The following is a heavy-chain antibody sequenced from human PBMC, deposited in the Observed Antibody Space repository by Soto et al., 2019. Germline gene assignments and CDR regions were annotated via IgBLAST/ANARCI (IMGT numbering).Heavy chain of an antibody. D-gene: IGHD5-12*01. V-gene: IGHV4-31*03. CDR1: GGSISSVGYY. J-gene: IGHJ4*02. CDR3: ALGDGYKLPLDY. CDR2: IYYSGST. Sequence: QVQLQESGPGLVKPSQTLSLTGTVSGGSISSVGYYWRWIRQHPGKGLEWIGYIYYSGSTYYNPSLKSRVTISVDTSKNQCSLKLSSVTAADTAVYYCALGDGYKLPLDYWGQGTLVTVSS.